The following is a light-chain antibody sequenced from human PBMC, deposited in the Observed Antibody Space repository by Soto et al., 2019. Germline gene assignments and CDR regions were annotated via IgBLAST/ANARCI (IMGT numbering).Light chain of an antibody. V-gene: IGLV2-23*01. CDR3: CSSAPESTYG. J-gene: IGLJ1*01. CDR1: SNDVGAYDS. CDR2: RGT. Sequence: QSALAQPASVSGTPGQSITIPCTGTSNDVGAYDSVSWYQQHPHKAPQVIIYRGTQRPSGASNRFSASTSGNAASLTISGLQADDEADYFCCSSAPESTYGYGTGTKVTVL.